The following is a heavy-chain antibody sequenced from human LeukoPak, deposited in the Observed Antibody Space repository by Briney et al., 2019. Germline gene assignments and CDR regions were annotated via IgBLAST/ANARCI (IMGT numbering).Heavy chain of an antibody. V-gene: IGHV4-59*01. D-gene: IGHD3-10*01. CDR3: ARGRLNGSGY. CDR2: IYYSGST. J-gene: IGHJ4*02. CDR1: GGSMNNYY. Sequence: SETLSLTCTVSGGSMNNYYWGWIRQPPGKGLEWVGYIYYSGSTSYNPSLKGRVTISIDTSKNQFSLNLSSVTAADTAVYYCARGRLNGSGYWGQGTLVTVSS.